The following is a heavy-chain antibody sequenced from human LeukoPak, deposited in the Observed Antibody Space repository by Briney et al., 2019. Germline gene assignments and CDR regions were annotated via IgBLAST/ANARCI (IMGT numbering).Heavy chain of an antibody. Sequence: GGTLRLSCAASGFTFSSYAMHWVRQAPGKGLEWAAVISYDGSNNFYADSVKGRFTISRDNSKNTLFLQMNSLRAEDTAVYYCARDRSQRAYSYGPDGEWGQGTLVTVSS. J-gene: IGHJ4*02. CDR3: ARDRSQRAYSYGPDGE. CDR2: ISYDGSNN. CDR1: GFTFSSYA. D-gene: IGHD5-18*01. V-gene: IGHV3-30*01.